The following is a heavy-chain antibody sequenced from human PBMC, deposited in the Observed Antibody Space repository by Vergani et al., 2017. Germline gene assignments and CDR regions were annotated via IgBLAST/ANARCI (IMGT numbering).Heavy chain of an antibody. CDR3: ASSSHYDDYYCMDV. Sequence: QVQLQQWGAGLLKPSETLSLTCAVYGRSFSGYYWSWIRQPPGKGLEWIGEINHSGSTNYNPSLKSRVTISVDTSKNQFSLKLSSVTAADTAVYYCASSSHYDDYYCMDVWGQGTTVTVSS. CDR2: INHSGST. CDR1: GRSFSGYY. D-gene: IGHD6-6*01. V-gene: IGHV4-34*01. J-gene: IGHJ6*02.